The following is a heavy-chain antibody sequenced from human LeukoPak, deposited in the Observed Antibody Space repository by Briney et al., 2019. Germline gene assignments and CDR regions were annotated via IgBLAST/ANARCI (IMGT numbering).Heavy chain of an antibody. CDR3: ARDRYYYGSGSYYNPPHY. D-gene: IGHD3-10*01. V-gene: IGHV1-8*02. J-gene: IGHJ4*02. CDR2: MNPNSGNT. CDR1: GYTFTSYG. Sequence: ASVKVSCKASGYTFTSYGISWVRQATGQGLEWMGWMNPNSGNTGYAQKFQGRVTMTRNTSISTAYMELRSLRSDDTAVYYCARDRYYYGSGSYYNPPHYWGQGTLVTVSS.